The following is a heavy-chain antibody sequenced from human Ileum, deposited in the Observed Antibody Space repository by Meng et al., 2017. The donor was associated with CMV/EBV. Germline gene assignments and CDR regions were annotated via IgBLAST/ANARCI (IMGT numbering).Heavy chain of an antibody. V-gene: IGHV3-21*01. Sequence: GESLKISCAASGFTFSSYSMNWVRQAPGKGLEWVSSISSSSSYIYSADSVKGRFTISRDNAKNSLSLQMNSLRAEHTAVYYCARGAYSPPYYYYGMDVWGQGTMVTVSS. CDR3: ARGAYSPPYYYYGMDV. J-gene: IGHJ6*02. CDR1: GFTFSSYS. CDR2: ISSSSSYI. D-gene: IGHD4-11*01.